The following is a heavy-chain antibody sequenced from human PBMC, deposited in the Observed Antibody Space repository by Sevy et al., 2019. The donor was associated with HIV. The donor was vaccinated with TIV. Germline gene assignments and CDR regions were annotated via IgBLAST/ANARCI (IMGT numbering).Heavy chain of an antibody. D-gene: IGHD6-13*01. Sequence: GGSLRLSCAASGFTFSNAWMSWVRQAPGKGLEWVGRIKSKTDGGTTDYAAPVKGRFTISRDDSKNTLYLQMNSLKTEDTAVHYCTTAEEGSSWYLFDYWGQGTLVTVSS. J-gene: IGHJ4*02. CDR2: IKSKTDGGTT. CDR3: TTAEEGSSWYLFDY. CDR1: GFTFSNAW. V-gene: IGHV3-15*01.